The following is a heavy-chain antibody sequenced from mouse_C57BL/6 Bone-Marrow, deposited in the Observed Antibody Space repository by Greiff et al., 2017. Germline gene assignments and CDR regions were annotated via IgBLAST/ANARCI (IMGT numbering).Heavy chain of an antibody. CDR2: ISDGGSYT. CDR1: GFTFSSYA. Sequence: EVKLEESGGGLVKPGGSLKLSCAASGFTFSSYAMSWVRQTPEKRLEWVATISDGGSYTYYPDNVKGRFTISRDNAKNNLYLQMSHLKSEDTAMYYCARDPGDGYYWFAYWGQGTLVTVSA. D-gene: IGHD2-3*01. V-gene: IGHV5-4*01. CDR3: ARDPGDGYYWFAY. J-gene: IGHJ3*01.